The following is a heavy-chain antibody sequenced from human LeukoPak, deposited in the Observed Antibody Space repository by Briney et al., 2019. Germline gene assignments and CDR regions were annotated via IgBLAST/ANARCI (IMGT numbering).Heavy chain of an antibody. Sequence: GGSLRLSCAASGFTFSSYAMSWVRQAPGKGLEWVSSITSSGAATYYADSVKGRFTISRDNSDNTLYLQMNSLRVEDTAVYYCAKDRPNYYGSNGHYYKLNGDCWGQGTLVTVSS. D-gene: IGHD3-22*01. V-gene: IGHV3-23*01. CDR3: AKDRPNYYGSNGHYYKLNGDC. CDR2: ITSSGAAT. CDR1: GFTFSSYA. J-gene: IGHJ4*02.